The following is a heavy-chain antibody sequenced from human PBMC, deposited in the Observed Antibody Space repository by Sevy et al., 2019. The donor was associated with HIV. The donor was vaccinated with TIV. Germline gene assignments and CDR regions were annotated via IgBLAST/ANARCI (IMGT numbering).Heavy chain of an antibody. CDR3: AKDFTGYNGMDV. CDR2: ISYDGRNK. J-gene: IGHJ6*02. CDR1: GIIFTTSG. D-gene: IGHD3-9*01. V-gene: IGHV3-30*18. Sequence: GGSLRLSCAVSGIIFTTSGMHWVRQAPGKGLEWVAVISYDGRNKFYGDSVKGRFNISRDNSKNILYLQMNSLRAEDTAVYYCAKDFTGYNGMDVWGQGTMVTVSS.